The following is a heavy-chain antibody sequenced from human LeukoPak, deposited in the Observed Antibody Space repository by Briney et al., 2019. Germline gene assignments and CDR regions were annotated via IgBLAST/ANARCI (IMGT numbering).Heavy chain of an antibody. CDR1: GFTFSNYG. Sequence: PGGSLRLSCAASGFTFSNYGMHWVRQDPGKGLEWVAAIWFDGIRKYYADSVKGRLTISRDNSKNTLHLQMNSLRAEDTAVYYCARDLEDSSPFGAFDMWGQGTMVTVSS. J-gene: IGHJ3*02. D-gene: IGHD3-22*01. CDR2: IWFDGIRK. CDR3: ARDLEDSSPFGAFDM. V-gene: IGHV3-33*01.